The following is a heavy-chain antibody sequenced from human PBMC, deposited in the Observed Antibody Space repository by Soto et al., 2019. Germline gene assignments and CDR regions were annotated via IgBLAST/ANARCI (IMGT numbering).Heavy chain of an antibody. CDR3: ARAHYGDYGYGMDV. CDR2: IYHSGSA. Sequence: SETLSLTCTVSGGSISSYYWSWIRQPPGKGLEWIGYIYHSGSAYYNPSLKSRVTISVDRSKNQFSLKLSSVTAADTAVYYCARAHYGDYGYGMDVWGQGTTVTVSS. V-gene: IGHV4-59*12. J-gene: IGHJ6*02. D-gene: IGHD4-17*01. CDR1: GGSISSYY.